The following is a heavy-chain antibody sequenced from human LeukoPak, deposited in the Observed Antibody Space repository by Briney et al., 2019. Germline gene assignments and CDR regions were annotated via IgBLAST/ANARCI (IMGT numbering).Heavy chain of an antibody. D-gene: IGHD2-2*01. Sequence: GESLKISCKGSGYSFTSYWIGWVRQMPGKGLEWMGIIYPGDSDTRYSPSFQGQVTISADKSISTAYLQWSSLKASDTAMYYCARALYCSSTSCSLSWFDPWGQGTLVTVSS. CDR1: GYSFTSYW. CDR2: IYPGDSDT. J-gene: IGHJ5*02. V-gene: IGHV5-51*01. CDR3: ARALYCSSTSCSLSWFDP.